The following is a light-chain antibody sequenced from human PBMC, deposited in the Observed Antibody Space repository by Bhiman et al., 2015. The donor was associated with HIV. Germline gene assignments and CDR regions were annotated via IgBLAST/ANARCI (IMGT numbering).Light chain of an antibody. V-gene: IGLV2-14*03. Sequence: QSALTQPRSVSGSPGQSVTISCTGTSSDVGGYNYVSWYQQHPGKAPKVMIFDVSNRPSGVSNRFSGSKSGNTASLTISGLQTEDEADYYCSSYTSSSAYVFGSGTKVTVL. CDR1: SSDVGGYNY. J-gene: IGLJ1*01. CDR3: SSYTSSSAYV. CDR2: DVS.